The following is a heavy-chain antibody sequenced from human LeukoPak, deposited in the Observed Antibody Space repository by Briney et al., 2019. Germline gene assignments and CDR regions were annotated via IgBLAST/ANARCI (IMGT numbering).Heavy chain of an antibody. J-gene: IGHJ4*02. CDR1: GFTFSSYS. V-gene: IGHV3-21*01. CDR2: ISSTSTYI. Sequence: PGGSLRLSCAASGFTFSSYSVNWVRQTPGKGLEWVSSISSTSTYIYYADSVKGRFTISRDNAKNSLYLQMNSLRVEDTAVYYCARTPGYCSGGSCYYYFDYWGQGTLVTVSS. CDR3: ARTPGYCSGGSCYYYFDY. D-gene: IGHD2-15*01.